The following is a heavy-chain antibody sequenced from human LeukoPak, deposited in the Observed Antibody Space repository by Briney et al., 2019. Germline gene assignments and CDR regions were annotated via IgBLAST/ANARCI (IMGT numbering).Heavy chain of an antibody. CDR3: ASSGVVVPPVDFDY. CDR2: IYHSGST. V-gene: IGHV4-38-2*01. J-gene: IGHJ4*02. Sequence: PLETLSLTCAVSGYSISSGYYWGWIRQTPGKGLEWIGSIYHSGSTYYNPSLKSRVTISVDTSKNQFSLKLSSVTAADTAVYYCASSGVVVPPVDFDYWGQGTLVTVSS. CDR1: GYSISSGYY. D-gene: IGHD2-2*01.